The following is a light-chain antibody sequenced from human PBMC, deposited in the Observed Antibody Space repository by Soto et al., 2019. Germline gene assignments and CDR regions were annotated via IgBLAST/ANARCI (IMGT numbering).Light chain of an antibody. J-gene: IGKJ1*01. V-gene: IGKV1-5*03. CDR3: QQYNSYSAGT. Sequence: DIQMTQSPSTLSASVGDRVTITCRASQSIDSWLAWYQQKPGKAPNLLIYKASSLEIGVPSRFSGSGSGTEFTLTISSLQPDDFATYYCQQYNSYSAGTFGQGTKVEIK. CDR2: KAS. CDR1: QSIDSW.